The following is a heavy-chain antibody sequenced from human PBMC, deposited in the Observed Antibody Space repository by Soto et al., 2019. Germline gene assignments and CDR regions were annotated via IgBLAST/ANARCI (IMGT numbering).Heavy chain of an antibody. J-gene: IGHJ6*02. CDR1: GFTFSSYS. CDR3: ARDPGSGRFYYYYYYGMDV. D-gene: IGHD3-10*01. Sequence: PGGSLRLSCAASGFTFSSYSMNWARQAPGKGLEWVSYISSSSSTIYYADSVKGRFTISRDNAKNSLYLQMNSLRDEDTAVYYCARDPGSGRFYYYYYYGMDVWGQGTTVTVSS. V-gene: IGHV3-48*02. CDR2: ISSSSSTI.